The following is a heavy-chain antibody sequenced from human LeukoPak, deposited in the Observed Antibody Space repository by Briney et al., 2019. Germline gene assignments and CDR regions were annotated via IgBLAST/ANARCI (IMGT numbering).Heavy chain of an antibody. J-gene: IGHJ3*02. D-gene: IGHD2-2*01. CDR2: IKQDGSEK. V-gene: IGHV3-7*01. CDR1: GFTFSRYW. Sequence: PGGSLRLSCAASGFTFSRYWMSWVRQAPGKGLEWVANIKQDGSEKYYVDSVKGRFTISRDSAKNSLYLQMNSLRAEDTAVYYCARDHAYAFDIWSQGTLVTVSS. CDR3: ARDHAYAFDI.